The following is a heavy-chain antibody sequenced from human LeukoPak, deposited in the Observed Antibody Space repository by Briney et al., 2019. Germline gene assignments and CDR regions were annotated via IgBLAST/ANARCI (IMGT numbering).Heavy chain of an antibody. J-gene: IGHJ3*02. Sequence: SETLSLTCTVSGGSMSDYYWSWIRQPPGKGLEWIGYIYYTGSTNYNPSLKSRVTISIDTPKDQFSLKLSSVTAADTALYYCARDYSMTHAFDIWGQGTLVTVSS. V-gene: IGHV4-59*01. CDR2: IYYTGST. CDR3: ARDYSMTHAFDI. CDR1: GGSMSDYY. D-gene: IGHD1-26*01.